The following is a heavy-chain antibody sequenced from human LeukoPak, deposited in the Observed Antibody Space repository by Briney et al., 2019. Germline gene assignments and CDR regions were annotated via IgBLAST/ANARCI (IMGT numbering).Heavy chain of an antibody. CDR3: ARYYYGSGSERN. D-gene: IGHD3-10*01. V-gene: IGHV3-33*01. CDR1: GFTFSSYG. J-gene: IGHJ4*02. Sequence: PGGSLRLSCAASGFTFSSYGMHWVRQAPGKGLEWVAVIWYDGSNKYYADSVKGRFTISRDNSKNTLYLQMNSLRAEDTAVYYCARYYYGSGSERNWGQGTLVTVSS. CDR2: IWYDGSNK.